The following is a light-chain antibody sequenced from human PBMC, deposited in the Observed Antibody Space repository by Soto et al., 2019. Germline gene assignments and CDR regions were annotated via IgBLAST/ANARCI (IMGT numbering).Light chain of an antibody. CDR2: GAS. V-gene: IGKV3-15*01. Sequence: EIVMTQSPATLSVSPGERATLSCRASQSVSSNLAWYQQKPGQAPRLLIYGASTRATGIPARFSGSGSGTEFTLSISSLHSESFAVYYCQLYNNWRITFGQGTRLEMK. CDR3: QLYNNWRIT. CDR1: QSVSSN. J-gene: IGKJ5*01.